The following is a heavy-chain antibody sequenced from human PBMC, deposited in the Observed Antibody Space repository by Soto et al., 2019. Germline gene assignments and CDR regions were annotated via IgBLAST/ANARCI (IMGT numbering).Heavy chain of an antibody. CDR1: GGSISSYY. Sequence: SETLSLTCTVSGGSISSYYWSWIRQPPGKGLEWIGYIYYSGSTNYNPSLKSRVTISVDTSKNQFSLKLSSVTAADTAVYYCARRARSSIESGYDRRSPYYYYYYMDVWGKGTTVTVSS. D-gene: IGHD5-12*01. CDR3: ARRARSSIESGYDRRSPYYYYYYMDV. J-gene: IGHJ6*03. CDR2: IYYSGST. V-gene: IGHV4-59*08.